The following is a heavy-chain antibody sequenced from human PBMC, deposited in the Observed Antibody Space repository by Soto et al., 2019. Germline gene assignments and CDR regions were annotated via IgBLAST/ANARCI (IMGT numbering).Heavy chain of an antibody. CDR3: ARGSQRIAARPGDAFDI. D-gene: IGHD6-6*01. J-gene: IGHJ3*02. Sequence: GGSLRLSCAASGFTFSSYDMHWVRQATGKGLEWVSAIGTAGDTYYPGSVKGRFTISRENAKNSLYLQMNSLRAGDTAVYYCARGSQRIAARPGDAFDIWGQGTMVTVSS. V-gene: IGHV3-13*01. CDR2: IGTAGDT. CDR1: GFTFSSYD.